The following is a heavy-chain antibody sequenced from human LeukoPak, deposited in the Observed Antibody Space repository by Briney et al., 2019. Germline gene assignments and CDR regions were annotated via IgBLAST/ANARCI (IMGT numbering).Heavy chain of an antibody. V-gene: IGHV3-74*01. CDR3: SSITMISDVDV. Sequence: GGSLRLSCAASGFTFSNYWMHWVRHAPGKGPVWVSRINTDGTYTGYADSVKGRFTISRDNAKNTLYLQMNSLRAEDTALYYCSSITMISDVDVWGKGTMVTVSS. D-gene: IGHD3-22*01. CDR1: GFTFSNYW. J-gene: IGHJ6*04. CDR2: INTDGTYT.